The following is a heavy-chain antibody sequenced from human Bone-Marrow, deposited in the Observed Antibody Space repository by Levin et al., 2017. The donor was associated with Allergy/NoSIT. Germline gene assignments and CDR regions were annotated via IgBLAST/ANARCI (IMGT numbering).Heavy chain of an antibody. CDR2: IKQDGNEK. CDR1: GFTFSSYW. J-gene: IGHJ4*02. CDR3: ARDLYSGSYYEDY. D-gene: IGHD1-26*01. Sequence: LSLTCAASGFTFSSYWMSWVRQAPGKGLEWVANIKQDGNEKYYVDSVKGRFTISRDNAKNSLYLQMNSLRAEDTAVYYCARDLYSGSYYEDYWGQGTLVTVSS. V-gene: IGHV3-7*01.